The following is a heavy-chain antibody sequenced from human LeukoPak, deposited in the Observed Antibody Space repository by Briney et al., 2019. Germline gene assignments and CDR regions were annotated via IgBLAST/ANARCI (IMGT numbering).Heavy chain of an antibody. CDR3: ARNVGWYSHDS. J-gene: IGHJ4*02. V-gene: IGHV4-59*08. CDR1: GGSLSSYY. D-gene: IGHD6-19*01. CDR2: IYYSGST. Sequence: PSETLSLTCTVSGGSLSSYYWSWIRQPPGKGLEWIGHIYYSGSTNYNPSLKSRVTISVDTSQNQFSLRLTSLTAADTAVYYCARNVGWYSHDSWGQGTLVTVSS.